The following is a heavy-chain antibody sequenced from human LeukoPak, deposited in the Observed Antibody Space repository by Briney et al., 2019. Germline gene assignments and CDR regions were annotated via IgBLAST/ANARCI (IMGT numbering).Heavy chain of an antibody. Sequence: SETLSLTCAVYGGSFSGYYWSWIRQPPGKGLELIGEINHSGSTNYNPSLKIRVTISVDTSKNQFSLKLSSVTAADTGVYYCARGEGEVVPAAHFDYWGQGTLVTVSS. D-gene: IGHD2-2*01. J-gene: IGHJ4*02. CDR1: GGSFSGYY. CDR3: ARGEGEVVPAAHFDY. CDR2: INHSGST. V-gene: IGHV4-34*01.